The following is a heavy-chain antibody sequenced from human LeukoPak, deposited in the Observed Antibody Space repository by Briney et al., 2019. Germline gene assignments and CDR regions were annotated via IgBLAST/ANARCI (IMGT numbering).Heavy chain of an antibody. CDR1: GFTFSTYG. V-gene: IGHV3-30*02. J-gene: IGHJ4*02. D-gene: IGHD1-26*01. CDR2: IRYDGRNK. CDR3: AKEAQWGATSIVDY. Sequence: PGGSLRLSCAASGFTFSTYGMHWVRQAPGKGLEWVAFIRYDGRNKYYADSVKGRFTISRDNSKNTLYLQMNSLRAEDTAVYYCAKEAQWGATSIVDYWGQGTLVTVSS.